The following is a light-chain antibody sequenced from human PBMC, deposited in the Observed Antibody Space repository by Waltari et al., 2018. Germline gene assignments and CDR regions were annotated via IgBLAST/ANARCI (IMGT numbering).Light chain of an antibody. CDR2: VNSDGSH. Sequence: QLALTQSPSASASLGASVKLTCTLSTGHTTNIIASLQQKPEKGPRYLMKVNSDGSHNKGVEIPDRFSGSSSGAERYLTISSLQSEDEADYYCQTGGHGTWVFGGGTRLTVL. J-gene: IGLJ3*02. V-gene: IGLV4-69*01. CDR3: QTGGHGTWV. CDR1: TGHTTNI.